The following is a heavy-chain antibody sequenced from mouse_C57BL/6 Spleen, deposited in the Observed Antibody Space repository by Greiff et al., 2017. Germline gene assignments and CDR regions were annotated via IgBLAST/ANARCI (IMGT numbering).Heavy chain of an antibody. CDR1: GYTFTSYW. CDR2: IAPSDCYT. CDR3: ARWRDYNPV. V-gene: IGHV1-50*01. J-gene: IGHJ1*03. Sequence: QVQLQQPGAELVKPGASVKLSCKASGYTFTSYWMQWVTQRPGQGLEWIGEIAPSDCYTTYNYKFKGKATLTVDTSSSTAYMQLSSLTSEDSAVYYCARWRDYNPVWGTGTTVTVSS. D-gene: IGHD1-3*01.